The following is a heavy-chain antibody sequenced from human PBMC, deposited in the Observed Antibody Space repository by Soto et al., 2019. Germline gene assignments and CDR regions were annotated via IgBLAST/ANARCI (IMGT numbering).Heavy chain of an antibody. Sequence: EVQLLESGGGLVQPGGSLRLSCAASGFTFSSYAMSWVRQAPGKGLEWVSAISGSGGSTYYADSVKGRFTISRDNSKNTLYRQMNSLRAEDTAVYYCAKGPFLGYCSSTSCYGGDYWGQGTLVTVSS. CDR3: AKGPFLGYCSSTSCYGGDY. CDR1: GFTFSSYA. J-gene: IGHJ4*02. V-gene: IGHV3-23*01. CDR2: ISGSGGST. D-gene: IGHD2-2*01.